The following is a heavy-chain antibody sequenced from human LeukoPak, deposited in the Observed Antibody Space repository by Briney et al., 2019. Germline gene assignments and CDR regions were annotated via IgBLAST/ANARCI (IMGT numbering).Heavy chain of an antibody. J-gene: IGHJ4*02. V-gene: IGHV3-23*01. CDR2: ISGSGGSI. CDR1: GFTFSSYA. D-gene: IGHD5-18*01. Sequence: GGSLRLSCAASGFTFSSYAMSWVRQAPGKGLEWVSSISGSGGSIYYADSVKGRFTISRDNSKNTLYLQMNSLRAEDTAVYYCAKTRSGYSYASFDYWGQGTLVTVS. CDR3: AKTRSGYSYASFDY.